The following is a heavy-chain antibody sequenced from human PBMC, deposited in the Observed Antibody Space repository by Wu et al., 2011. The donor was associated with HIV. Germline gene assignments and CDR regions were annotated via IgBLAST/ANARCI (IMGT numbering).Heavy chain of an antibody. CDR3: ARDLTLSGHDAYDI. D-gene: IGHD6-25*01. Sequence: QVQLVQSGAEVKTPGASVKVSCKTSGYTFTTYYISWVRQVPGQGLEWMGIIKPGTGDTTYAQKFQGRVTLTRDTSTSIVYMDLSSLKFEDTAVYFCARDLTLSGHDAYDIWGQGTVVTVS. J-gene: IGHJ3*02. CDR1: GYTFTTYY. CDR2: IKPGTGDT. V-gene: IGHV1-46*01.